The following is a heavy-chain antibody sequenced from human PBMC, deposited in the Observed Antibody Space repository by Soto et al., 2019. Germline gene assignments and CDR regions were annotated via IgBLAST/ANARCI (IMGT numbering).Heavy chain of an antibody. Sequence: QVQLQESGPGLVRPSGTLSLTCAVSGDSIIGTGWWSWVRQSPGKGLDWIGEVYHSGATNYNPSLKSRVTISVDTSRNQFSRNLGSVTAADTAVYYCVINGYYSLDVWGQGTTVTVSS. V-gene: IGHV4-4*02. CDR1: GDSIIGTGW. D-gene: IGHD3-22*01. J-gene: IGHJ6*02. CDR2: VYHSGAT. CDR3: VINGYYSLDV.